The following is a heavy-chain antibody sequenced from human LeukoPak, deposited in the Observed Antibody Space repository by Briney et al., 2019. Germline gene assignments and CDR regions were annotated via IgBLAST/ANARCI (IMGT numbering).Heavy chain of an antibody. CDR2: ISGSGGST. D-gene: IGHD3-10*01. CDR1: GFSFTSYA. Sequence: GGSLRLSCAASGFSFTSYAMSWVRQAQGKGPEWVSAISGSGGSTYYADSVKGRFTISRDNSKNTLYLQMNSLRAEDTAVYYCAKVIRGPIDYWGQGTLVAVSS. CDR3: AKVIRGPIDY. J-gene: IGHJ4*02. V-gene: IGHV3-23*01.